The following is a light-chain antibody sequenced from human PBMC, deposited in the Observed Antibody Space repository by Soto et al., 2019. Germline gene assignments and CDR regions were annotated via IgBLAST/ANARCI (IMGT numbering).Light chain of an antibody. Sequence: EIVLTQSPATLSLSPGERATLSCRASRNVSSYLAWYQQKPGQAPRLLIYDASNRATGISARFSGSGSGTDFTLTISSLEPEDFAVYYCQQRSNWPWTFGPGTKVDIK. CDR1: RNVSSY. V-gene: IGKV3-11*01. CDR2: DAS. CDR3: QQRSNWPWT. J-gene: IGKJ1*01.